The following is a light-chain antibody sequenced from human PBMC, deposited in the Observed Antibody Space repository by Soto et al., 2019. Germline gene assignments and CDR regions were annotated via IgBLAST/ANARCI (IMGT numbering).Light chain of an antibody. CDR2: EVS. Sequence: QSALTQPASVSGSPGQSITISCTGTSSDVGAYNHVSWYQQHPGKAPKLMIFEVSNRPSGVSNRFSGSKSGNTASLTISGLQAEDEGDYYCNSYASSSTGVFGGGTKLTVL. CDR3: NSYASSSTGV. J-gene: IGLJ3*02. V-gene: IGLV2-14*01. CDR1: SSDVGAYNH.